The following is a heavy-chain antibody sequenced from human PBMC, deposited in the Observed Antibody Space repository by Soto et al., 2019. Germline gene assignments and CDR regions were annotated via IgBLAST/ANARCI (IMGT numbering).Heavy chain of an antibody. V-gene: IGHV4-31*03. CDR2: IYYTGST. Sequence: QVQLQESGPGLVKPSQTLSLTCSVSNGSINSAVHFWSWLRQHPGKGLEWLGYIYYTGSTYYNPSLQRRVAFSVDTSKTRFSLKLTSVTAADTAVYYCARGLGEVSLDYFDLWGQGSLVTVSS. CDR3: ARGLGEVSLDYFDL. CDR1: NGSINSAVHF. D-gene: IGHD3-16*02. J-gene: IGHJ4*02.